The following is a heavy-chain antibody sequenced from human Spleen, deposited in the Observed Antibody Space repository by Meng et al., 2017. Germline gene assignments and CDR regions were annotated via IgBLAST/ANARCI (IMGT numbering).Heavy chain of an antibody. J-gene: IGHJ6*02. D-gene: IGHD4-23*01. Sequence: GGSLRLSCAASEFSFSDYYMYWVRQAPGKGLEWVAVISYDGSNKYFADSVKGRFTISRDNSKNALYLQMDALRGEDTAVYYCARDQYDHGGKSRYDYGLDVWGQGTTVTVSS. V-gene: IGHV3-30*04. CDR3: ARDQYDHGGKSRYDYGLDV. CDR2: ISYDGSNK. CDR1: EFSFSDYY.